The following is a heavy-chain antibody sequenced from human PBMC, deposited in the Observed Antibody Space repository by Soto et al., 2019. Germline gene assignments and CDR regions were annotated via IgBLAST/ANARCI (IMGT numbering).Heavy chain of an antibody. Sequence: QVQLVESGGGVVQPGRSLRLSCAASGFTFSSYGMHWVRQAPGKGLEWVAVIWYDGSNKYYADSVKGRFTISRDNSKNTLYLQMNSLRAEDTAVYYCARVYCSGGSCYSASENYYYYYGMDVWGQGTTVTVSS. CDR2: IWYDGSNK. CDR1: GFTFSSYG. V-gene: IGHV3-33*01. CDR3: ARVYCSGGSCYSASENYYYYYGMDV. D-gene: IGHD2-15*01. J-gene: IGHJ6*02.